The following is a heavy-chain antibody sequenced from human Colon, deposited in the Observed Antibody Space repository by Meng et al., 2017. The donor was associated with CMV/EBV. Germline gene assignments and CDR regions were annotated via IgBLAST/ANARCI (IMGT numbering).Heavy chain of an antibody. CDR2: IIPIFGAP. CDR1: GGSFTSNG. Sequence: QFQLVPSGAEVKRPGSSVNVACNSCGGSFTSNGGNGVRQAPGQGLEWMGSIIPIFGAPNYAQKFQGRLSITADESTTTAYLELSGLTADDTAVYYCTRDRRYWGQGTLVTVSS. J-gene: IGHJ4*02. CDR3: TRDRRY. V-gene: IGHV1-69*15.